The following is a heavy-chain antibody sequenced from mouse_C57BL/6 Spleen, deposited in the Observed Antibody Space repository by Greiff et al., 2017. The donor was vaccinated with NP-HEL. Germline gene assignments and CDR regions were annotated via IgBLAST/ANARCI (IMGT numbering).Heavy chain of an antibody. V-gene: IGHV1-55*01. CDR3: ARPGGNYGNYGDYAMDY. CDR1: GYTFTSYW. D-gene: IGHD2-1*01. Sequence: QVQLQQPGAELVKPGASVKMSCKASGYTFTSYWITWVKQRPGQGLEWIGDIYPGSGSTNYNEKFKRKATLAVDTSSSTAYMQLSSLTSEDSAVYYCARPGGNYGNYGDYAMDYWGQGTSVTVSS. CDR2: IYPGSGST. J-gene: IGHJ4*01.